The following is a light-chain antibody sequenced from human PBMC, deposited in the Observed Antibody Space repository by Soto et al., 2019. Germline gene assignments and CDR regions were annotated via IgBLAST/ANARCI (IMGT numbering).Light chain of an antibody. J-gene: IGLJ2*01. V-gene: IGLV2-8*01. CDR3: SSYAGSNMVV. CDR1: SSDVGGYNY. Sequence: QSALTQPPSASXSPGQSVTISCTGTSSDVGGYNYVSWYQQHPGKAPKLMIYEVSKRPSGVPDRFSGSKSGNTASLTVSGLQAEDEADYYCSSYAGSNMVVFGGGTQLTVL. CDR2: EVS.